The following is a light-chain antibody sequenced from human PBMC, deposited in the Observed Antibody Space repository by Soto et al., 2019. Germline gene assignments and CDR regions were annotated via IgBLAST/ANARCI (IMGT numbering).Light chain of an antibody. CDR1: QSISSW. CDR2: DAP. V-gene: IGKV1-5*01. CDR3: QQYNSPA. J-gene: IGKJ1*01. Sequence: DIQMTQSPSTLSASVGDRVTITCRASQSISSWLAWYQQKPGKAPKLLIYDAPSLESGVPSRFSGSGSGTEFTLTISSLQPDDFATYYCQQYNSPAFGQGTKVEIK.